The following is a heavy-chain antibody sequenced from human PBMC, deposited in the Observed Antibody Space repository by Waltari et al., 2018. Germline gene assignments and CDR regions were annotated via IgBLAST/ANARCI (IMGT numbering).Heavy chain of an antibody. CDR3: ARGVVVAAPPDY. D-gene: IGHD2-15*01. J-gene: IGHJ4*02. CDR2: ISYDGSDK. V-gene: IGHV3-30*01. CDR1: GFTFSSYA. Sequence: QVQLVESGGGVVQPGRSLRLSCAASGFTFSSYAMSWVRQAPGKGLEWVGLISYDGSDKYYADSVKGRFTISRDNSKNTLYLQMNSLRAEDTAVYYCARGVVVAAPPDYWGQGTLVTVSS.